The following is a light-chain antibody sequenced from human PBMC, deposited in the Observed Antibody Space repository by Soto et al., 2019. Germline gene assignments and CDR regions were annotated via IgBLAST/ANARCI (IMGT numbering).Light chain of an antibody. J-gene: IGKJ5*01. V-gene: IGKV3-15*01. Sequence: EMVMAQSPATLTVSPGERATLSCRASQSVGGNLAWYQQRPGQAPRLLIFEASTRATGIPARFSGSGSGTEFTLRISSLQSEDFAVYYCQQSNDWRSITFGQGTRLEIK. CDR1: QSVGGN. CDR2: EAS. CDR3: QQSNDWRSIT.